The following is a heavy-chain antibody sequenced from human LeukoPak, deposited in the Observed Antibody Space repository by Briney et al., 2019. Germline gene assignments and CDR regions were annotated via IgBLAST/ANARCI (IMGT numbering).Heavy chain of an antibody. Sequence: GRSLRLSCAASGFTFSDYCMNWIRQAPGKGLEWVSDISGGGGSTYYADSAKGRFTISRDNSKNTLYLQMNGLRAEDTAIYYCAKRGNTYYDRYSDYWGQGSLVTVSS. CDR2: ISGGGGST. V-gene: IGHV3-23*01. J-gene: IGHJ4*02. D-gene: IGHD3-22*01. CDR1: GFTFSDYC. CDR3: AKRGNTYYDRYSDY.